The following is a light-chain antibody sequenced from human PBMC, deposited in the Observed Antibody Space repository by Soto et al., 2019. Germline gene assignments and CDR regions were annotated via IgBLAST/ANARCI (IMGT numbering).Light chain of an antibody. V-gene: IGLV2-14*01. CDR3: CSYTITTTHFV. CDR1: SSDIGGYNY. Sequence: QSVLTQPASVSGSPGQSITISCTGTSSDIGGYNYVSWYQQHPGKAPKLIISEVTNRPSGVSNRFSGSKSGNTASLTISGLQTEDEADYYCCSYTITTTHFVFGTGTKGTVL. J-gene: IGLJ1*01. CDR2: EVT.